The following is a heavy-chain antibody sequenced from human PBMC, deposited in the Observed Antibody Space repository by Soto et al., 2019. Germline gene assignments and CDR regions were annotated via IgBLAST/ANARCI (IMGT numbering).Heavy chain of an antibody. J-gene: IGHJ4*02. V-gene: IGHV1-18*01. CDR1: GYNFTSYF. CDR3: AGDLPPSEY. Sequence: QVQLVQSGAEVKKPGASVKVSCKASGYNFTSYFISWVRQTPGQGLEWMGWISAYNGNTNYVQKLQGGVTITTDTSRSAAYMELRSLRSDDTAVYYCAGDLPPSEYWGQGTLVTVSS. CDR2: ISAYNGNT.